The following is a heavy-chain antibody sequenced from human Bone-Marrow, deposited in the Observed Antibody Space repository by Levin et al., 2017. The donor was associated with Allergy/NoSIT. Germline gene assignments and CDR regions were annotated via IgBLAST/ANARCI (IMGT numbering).Heavy chain of an antibody. CDR2: IKTKTDGGTT. J-gene: IGHJ3*02. V-gene: IGHV3-15*01. D-gene: IGHD3-9*01. CDR3: TTDRRTYYDILTGYPDAFDI. CDR1: GFTFSNAW. Sequence: GGSLRLSCAASGFTFSNAWMSWVRQAPGKGLEWVGHIKTKTDGGTTDYGAPVKGRFTISRDDSKNTLFLQMNSLETEDTAVYYCTTDRRTYYDILTGYPDAFDIWGQGTMVTVSS.